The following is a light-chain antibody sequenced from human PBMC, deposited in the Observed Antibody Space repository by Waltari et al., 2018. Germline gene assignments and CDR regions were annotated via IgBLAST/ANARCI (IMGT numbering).Light chain of an antibody. Sequence: HSALAQPASVSGSPGQSITISCTGTSSDVGGYNYVSCYKQHPGKAPRLMIYDVNNRPSGGSHRVSGSKSGNTASLTISGLQAEDEADYYCSSFTRTNSWVFGGGTKLTVL. CDR3: SSFTRTNSWV. CDR1: SSDVGGYNY. J-gene: IGLJ3*02. CDR2: DVN. V-gene: IGLV2-14*03.